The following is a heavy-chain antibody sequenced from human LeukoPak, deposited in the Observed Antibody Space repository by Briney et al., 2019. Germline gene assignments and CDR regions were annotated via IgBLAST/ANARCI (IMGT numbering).Heavy chain of an antibody. CDR2: IYTSGST. D-gene: IGHD1-26*01. Sequence: SETLSLTCTVPGGSISSYYWSWFRQPAGKGLEWIGRIYTSGSTNYNASLKSRVSMSVDTSKNQFSLKLSSVTAADTAVFYCARENSGSYREFDYWGQGTLVTVSS. CDR3: ARENSGSYREFDY. V-gene: IGHV4-4*07. CDR1: GGSISSYY. J-gene: IGHJ4*02.